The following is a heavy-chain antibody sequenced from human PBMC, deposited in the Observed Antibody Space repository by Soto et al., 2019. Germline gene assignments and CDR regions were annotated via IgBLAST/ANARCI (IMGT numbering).Heavy chain of an antibody. D-gene: IGHD3-22*01. CDR3: ARHLDYYDSSGYYPNWFDP. Sequence: SEACSLPWSDSGGTISRSRDNGGRLLQEPGKGLEWIGSIYYSGRTYYNPSLKVRVTISVETSKNQFSLKLSSVTAADTAVYYCARHLDYYDSSGYYPNWFDPWGQGTLVT. CDR2: IYYSGRT. J-gene: IGHJ5*02. V-gene: IGHV4-39*01. CDR1: GGTISRSRDN.